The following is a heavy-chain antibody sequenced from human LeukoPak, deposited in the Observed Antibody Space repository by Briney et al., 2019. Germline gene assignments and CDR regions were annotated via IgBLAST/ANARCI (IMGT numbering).Heavy chain of an antibody. J-gene: IGHJ4*02. D-gene: IGHD5-18*01. CDR3: ARARTRLWGFDY. CDR1: GFTFSTNG. CDR2: INHSGST. Sequence: GSLRLSCAASGFTFSTNGMSWIRQPPGKGLEWIGEINHSGSTSYNPSLKSRVTISVDTSKNQFSLKLSSVTAADTAVYYCARARTRLWGFDYWGQGTLVTVSS. V-gene: IGHV4-34*01.